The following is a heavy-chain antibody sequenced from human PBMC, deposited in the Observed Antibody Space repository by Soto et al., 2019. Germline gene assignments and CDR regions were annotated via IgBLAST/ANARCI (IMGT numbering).Heavy chain of an antibody. V-gene: IGHV1-69*01. D-gene: IGHD2-2*01. CDR1: GGTFSSYA. CDR2: IIPIVGSA. Sequence: QVQLVQSGAEVKKPGSSVKVSCKASGGTFSSYAISWVRQAPGQGLEWMGGIIPIVGSANYAQKFQGRVTITADESTSTAYMELSSLRSADTAVYYWARSQGSSTSLEIYYYYYYGMDVWGQGTTVTVSS. CDR3: ARSQGSSTSLEIYYYYYYGMDV. J-gene: IGHJ6*02.